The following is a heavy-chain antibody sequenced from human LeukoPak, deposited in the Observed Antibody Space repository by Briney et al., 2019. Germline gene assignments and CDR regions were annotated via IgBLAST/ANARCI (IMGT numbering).Heavy chain of an antibody. V-gene: IGHV4-34*01. CDR2: TNHSGST. CDR1: GGSFSGYY. D-gene: IGHD3-16*02. CDR3: AREYDYVWGSYRYTPQAVWFDP. J-gene: IGHJ5*02. Sequence: SETLSLTCAVYGGSFSGYYWSWIRQPPGKGLEWIGETNHSGSTNYNPSLKSRVTISVDTSKNQFSLKLSSVTAADTAVYYCAREYDYVWGSYRYTPQAVWFDPWGQGTLVTVSS.